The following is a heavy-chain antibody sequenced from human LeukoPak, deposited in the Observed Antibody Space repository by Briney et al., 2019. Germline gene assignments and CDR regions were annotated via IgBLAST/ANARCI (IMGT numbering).Heavy chain of an antibody. J-gene: IGHJ4*02. D-gene: IGHD2-2*01. CDR2: IRYDGSNK. CDR1: GFTFSSYG. V-gene: IGHV3-30*02. CDR3: AKDYCSTTSCYLGY. Sequence: GALRLSCAASGFTFSSYGMHWVRQAPGKGLEWVAFIRYDGSNKYYADSVKGRFTISRDNSKNSLYLQMNSLRAEDTAVYYCAKDYCSTTSCYLGYWGQGTLVTVSS.